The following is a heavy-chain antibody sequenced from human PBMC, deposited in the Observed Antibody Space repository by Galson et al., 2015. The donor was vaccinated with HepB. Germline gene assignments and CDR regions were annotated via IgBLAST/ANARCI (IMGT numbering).Heavy chain of an antibody. V-gene: IGHV3-7*01. Sequence: SLRLSCAASGFTFSSYWMSWVRQAPGKGLEWVANIKQDGSEKYYVGSVKGRFTISRDNAKNSLYLQMNSLRAEDAAVYYCARDLARATSFDYWGQGTLVTVSS. CDR1: GFTFSSYW. J-gene: IGHJ4*02. CDR2: IKQDGSEK. CDR3: ARDLARATSFDY. D-gene: IGHD5-24*01.